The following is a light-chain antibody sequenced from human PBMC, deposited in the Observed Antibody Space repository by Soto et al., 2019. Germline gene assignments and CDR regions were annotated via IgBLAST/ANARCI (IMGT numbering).Light chain of an antibody. Sequence: AIQITQSPSSLSESVGDRVTITCRASQGIRNDLGWYQQKPGKAPKLLIYAASSLQSGVPSRFSGSGSGTDFTLTISSLQPEDFATYYCLQDYNYPRTFGQGTKVDI. CDR2: AAS. V-gene: IGKV1-6*01. CDR1: QGIRND. J-gene: IGKJ1*01. CDR3: LQDYNYPRT.